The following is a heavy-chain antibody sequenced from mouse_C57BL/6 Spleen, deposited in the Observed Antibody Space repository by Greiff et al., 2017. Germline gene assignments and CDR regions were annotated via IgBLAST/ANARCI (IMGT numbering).Heavy chain of an antibody. CDR1: GYTFTSYW. D-gene: IGHD2-1*01. CDR2: IDPSDSYT. J-gene: IGHJ2*01. CDR3: ARGEVDYGNYGFDY. Sequence: VQLQQPGAELVRPGTSVKLSCKASGYTFTSYWMHWVKQRPGQGLEWIGVIDPSDSYTNYNQKFKGKATLTVDTSSSTAYMQLSSLTSEDSAVYYCARGEVDYGNYGFDYWGQGTTLTVSS. V-gene: IGHV1-59*01.